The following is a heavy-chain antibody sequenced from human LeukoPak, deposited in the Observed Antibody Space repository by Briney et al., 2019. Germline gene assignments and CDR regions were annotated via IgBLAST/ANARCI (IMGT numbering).Heavy chain of an antibody. J-gene: IGHJ5*02. D-gene: IGHD2-2*01. CDR1: GYSISSGYY. CDR2: IYHSGST. V-gene: IGHV4-38-2*01. CDR3: ARAFVVVPAAMYFAP. Sequence: KPSETLSLTCAVSGYSISSGYYWGWIRQPPGKGLEWIGRIYHSGSTYYNPSLKSRVPISVDTPKTQFSLKLSSVTAADTAVYYCARAFVVVPAAMYFAPWGQGTLVTVSS.